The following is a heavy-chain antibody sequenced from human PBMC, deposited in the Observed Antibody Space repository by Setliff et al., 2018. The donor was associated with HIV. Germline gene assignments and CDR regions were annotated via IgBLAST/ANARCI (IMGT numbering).Heavy chain of an antibody. CDR2: IFYSGST. CDR3: ARLGDNSGYYYYYYMDV. D-gene: IGHD6-19*01. J-gene: IGHJ6*03. CDR1: GGSINSHY. V-gene: IGHV4-59*11. Sequence: PSETLSLTCTVSGGSINSHYWSWIRQPPGKGLEWIGYIFYSGSTNYNPSLKSRVTISLDTSENQFSLKLRSVTPADTAVYYCARLGDNSGYYYYYYMDVWGKGTTVTVSS.